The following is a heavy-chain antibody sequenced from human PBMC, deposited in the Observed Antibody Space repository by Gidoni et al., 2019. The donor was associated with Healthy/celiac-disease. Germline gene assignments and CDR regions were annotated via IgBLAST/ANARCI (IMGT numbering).Heavy chain of an antibody. V-gene: IGHV1-58*02. J-gene: IGHJ4*02. Sequence: QMQLVQSGPEVKKPGTSVKVSCKASGFTFTSSAMQWVRQARGQRLEWRGWIVVGSGNTNYAQKFQERVTITRDMSTSTAYMELSSLRSEDTAVYYCAANYYGSGSYSSFDYWGQGTLVTVSS. CDR3: AANYYGSGSYSSFDY. CDR1: GFTFTSSA. CDR2: IVVGSGNT. D-gene: IGHD3-10*01.